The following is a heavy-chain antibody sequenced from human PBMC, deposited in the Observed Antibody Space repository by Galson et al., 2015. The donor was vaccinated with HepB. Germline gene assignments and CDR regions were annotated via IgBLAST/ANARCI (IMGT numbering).Heavy chain of an antibody. V-gene: IGHV3-23*01. CDR2: ISGSGGST. CDR1: GFTFSSYA. J-gene: IGHJ4*02. Sequence: SLRLSCAASGFTFSSYAMSWVRQAPGKGLEWVSAISGSGGSTYYADSVKGRFTISRDNSKNTLYLQMNRLRAEDTAVYYCAKEGDYYDSSGPFWGQGTLVTVSS. CDR3: AKEGDYYDSSGPF. D-gene: IGHD3-22*01.